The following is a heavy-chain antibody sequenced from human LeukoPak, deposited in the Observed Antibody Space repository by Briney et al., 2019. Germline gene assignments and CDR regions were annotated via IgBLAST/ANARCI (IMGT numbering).Heavy chain of an antibody. D-gene: IGHD1-26*01. J-gene: IGHJ6*02. V-gene: IGHV4-39*01. CDR2: IYYSGST. CDR3: ARHEMEWEPPYVDV. CDR1: GGSISSSSYY. Sequence: SETLSLTCTVSGGSISSSSYYWGWIRQPPGKGLEWIGSIYYSGSTYYNPSLKSRVTISVHTSKNQFSLKLSSVTAADTAVYYCARHEMEWEPPYVDVWGQGTTVTVSS.